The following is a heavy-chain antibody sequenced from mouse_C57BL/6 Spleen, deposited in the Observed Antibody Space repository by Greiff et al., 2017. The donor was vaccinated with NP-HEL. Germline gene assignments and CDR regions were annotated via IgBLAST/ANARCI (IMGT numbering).Heavy chain of an antibody. J-gene: IGHJ4*01. CDR3: ARVYYYGSSHAMDY. V-gene: IGHV1-82*01. Sequence: QVQLQQSGPELVKPGASVKISCKASGYAFSSSWMNWVKQRPGKGLEWIGRIYPGDGDTNYNGKFKGKATLTADKSFSTAYMQLSSLTSEDSAVYFCARVYYYGSSHAMDYWGQGTSVTVSS. CDR1: GYAFSSSW. D-gene: IGHD1-1*01. CDR2: IYPGDGDT.